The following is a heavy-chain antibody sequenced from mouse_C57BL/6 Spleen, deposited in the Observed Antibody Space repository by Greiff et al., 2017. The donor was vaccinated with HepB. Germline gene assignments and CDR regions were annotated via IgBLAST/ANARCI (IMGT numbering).Heavy chain of an antibody. D-gene: IGHD1-1*01. CDR2: IYPRSGNT. Sequence: QVQLQQSGAELARPGASVKLSCKASGYTFTSYGISWVKQRTGQGLEWIGEIYPRSGNTYYNEKFQGKATLTADKSSSTAYMELRSLTSEDSAVYFCARDYGSSPYAMDYWGQGTSVTVSS. V-gene: IGHV1-81*01. J-gene: IGHJ4*01. CDR1: GYTFTSYG. CDR3: ARDYGSSPYAMDY.